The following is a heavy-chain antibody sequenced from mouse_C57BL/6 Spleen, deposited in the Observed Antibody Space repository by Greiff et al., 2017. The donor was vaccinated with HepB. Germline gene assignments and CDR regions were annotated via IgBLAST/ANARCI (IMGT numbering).Heavy chain of an antibody. CDR2: INPNNGGT. J-gene: IGHJ1*03. D-gene: IGHD2-4*01. CDR3: ARGDYDGCFDV. Sequence: VQLQQSGPELVKPGASVKISCKASGYTFTDYYMNWVKQSHGKSLEWIGDINPNNGGTSYNQKFKGKATLTVDKSSSTAYMELRSLTSEDSAVYYCARGDYDGCFDVWGTGTTVTVSS. CDR1: GYTFTDYY. V-gene: IGHV1-26*01.